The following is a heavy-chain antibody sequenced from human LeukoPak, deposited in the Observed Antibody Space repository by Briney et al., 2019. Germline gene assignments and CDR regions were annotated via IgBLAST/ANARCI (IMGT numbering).Heavy chain of an antibody. CDR3: ARGGSGISNAFDI. D-gene: IGHD3-10*01. V-gene: IGHV4-59*01. CDR2: LYYSGSG. Sequence: PSETLSLTCSVSSGSISTYYWSWIRQPPGQGLEWIGYLYYSGSGNSNPSLKSRVTMSVDTSKNQFSLKLRSVTAADTAVYYCARGGSGISNAFDIWGQGTMVTVSS. CDR1: SGSISTYY. J-gene: IGHJ3*02.